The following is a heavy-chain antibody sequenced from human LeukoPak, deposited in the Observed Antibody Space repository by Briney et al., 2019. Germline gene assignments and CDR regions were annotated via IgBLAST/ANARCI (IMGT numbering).Heavy chain of an antibody. CDR3: AKDWGYYDRSGPFDY. CDR2: IRCDGSNK. Sequence: GGSLRLSCAASGFTFSSYGMHWVRQAPGKGLEWVAFIRCDGSNKYYADSVKGRFTISRDNSKNTLYLQMNSLRAEDTAVYYCAKDWGYYDRSGPFDYWGQRTLVTVSS. D-gene: IGHD3-22*01. V-gene: IGHV3-30*02. CDR1: GFTFSSYG. J-gene: IGHJ4*02.